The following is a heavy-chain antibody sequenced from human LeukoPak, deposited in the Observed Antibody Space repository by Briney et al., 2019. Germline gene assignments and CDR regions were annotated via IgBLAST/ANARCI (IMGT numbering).Heavy chain of an antibody. CDR3: SRRIRFGESSKENWFDP. D-gene: IGHD3-10*01. CDR1: GFSLSTSAVG. J-gene: IGHJ5*02. Sequence: SGPTLVKPTQTLTLTCTFSGFSLSTSAVGVGWIRQPPGRALEWLALIYWNGDKCYSPSLRSRLTITKDTPKNQGVLNITNIDPVDTATYYRSRRIRFGESSKENWFDPWGQGTLVTVSS. V-gene: IGHV2-5*01. CDR2: IYWNGDK.